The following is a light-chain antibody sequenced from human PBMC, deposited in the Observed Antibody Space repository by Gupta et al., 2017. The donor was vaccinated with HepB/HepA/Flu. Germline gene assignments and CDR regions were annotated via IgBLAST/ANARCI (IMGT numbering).Light chain of an antibody. V-gene: IGKV3-15*01. CDR1: QTISTN. J-gene: IGKJ5*01. Sequence: ELVMTQSPATLSVSPGERATLSCRASQTISTNLAWYQQKPGQAPRLLIYGASTRATGIPARFSGSGSGTEFTLTISSLQSEDFAVYYCQQYNNWPTTFGQGTRLEIK. CDR3: QQYNNWPTT. CDR2: GAS.